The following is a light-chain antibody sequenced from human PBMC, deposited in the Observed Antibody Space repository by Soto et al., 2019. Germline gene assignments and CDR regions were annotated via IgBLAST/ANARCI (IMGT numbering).Light chain of an antibody. J-gene: IGLJ1*01. V-gene: IGLV2-11*01. CDR2: DVT. CDR3: LSYADTAYV. CDR1: NSDVGGYNY. Sequence: QSALTQPRSVSGYPGQSVTISCTGTNSDVGGYNYVSWYQQHPGRAPKLMIFDVTKRPSGVPDRFSGSRSGNTAFLTVSGLQAEDEADYYCLSYADTAYVFGTGTKVTVL.